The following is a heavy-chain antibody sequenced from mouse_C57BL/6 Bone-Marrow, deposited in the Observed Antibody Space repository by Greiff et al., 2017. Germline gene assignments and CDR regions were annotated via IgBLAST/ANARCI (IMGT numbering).Heavy chain of an antibody. CDR1: GYTFTSYW. V-gene: IGHV1-69*01. CDR2: IDPSDSYT. CDR3: ARGDYGSRGDDY. D-gene: IGHD1-1*01. Sequence: QVQLQQPGAELVMPGASVKLSCKASGYTFTSYWMHWVKQRPGQGLEWIGEIDPSDSYTNYNQKFKGKSTLTVDESSSTAYMQLSSLTSEDSAVYYCARGDYGSRGDDYWGQGTTLTVSS. J-gene: IGHJ2*01.